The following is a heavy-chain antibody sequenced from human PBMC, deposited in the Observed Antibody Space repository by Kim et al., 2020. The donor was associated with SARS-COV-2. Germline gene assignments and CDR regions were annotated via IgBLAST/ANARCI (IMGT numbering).Heavy chain of an antibody. Sequence: KKYVDSVKGRFSISRENAKKAVYLQMNSLRVEDTAVYYWARGGYSTFDFWGQGTLVTVSS. V-gene: IGHV3-7*04. CDR2: K. CDR3: ARGGYSTFDF. J-gene: IGHJ4*02. D-gene: IGHD6-13*01.